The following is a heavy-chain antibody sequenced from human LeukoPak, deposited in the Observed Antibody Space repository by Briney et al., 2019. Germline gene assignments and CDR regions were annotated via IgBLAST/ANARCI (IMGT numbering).Heavy chain of an antibody. CDR1: GLTVSSNY. CDR2: IYSDGTT. CDR3: ARDLGQYYDTSDNWFDP. Sequence: GGSLRLSCTATGLTVSSNYMSWVRQAPGKGLEWVSEIYSDGTTYYAASVKGRFSISRDNSKNTVYLQMNSLRVEDTAVYYCARDLGQYYDTSDNWFDPWGQGTLVTVSS. D-gene: IGHD3-22*01. J-gene: IGHJ5*02. V-gene: IGHV3-53*01.